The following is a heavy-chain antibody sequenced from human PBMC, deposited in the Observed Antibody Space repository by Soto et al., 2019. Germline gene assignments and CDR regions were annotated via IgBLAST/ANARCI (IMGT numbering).Heavy chain of an antibody. D-gene: IGHD6-19*01. CDR1: GSTFSNNG. J-gene: IGHJ4*02. CDR2: IKQDGSQK. Sequence: GFLRLSGQASGSTFSNNGISWAGQAPGKGLEWVANIKQDGSQKYYVASVKGRFTISRDNAKNSLYLQMNSLRAEDTAVYYCARDRGWLDFDYWGQGTLVTVSS. CDR3: ARDRGWLDFDY. V-gene: IGHV3-7*01.